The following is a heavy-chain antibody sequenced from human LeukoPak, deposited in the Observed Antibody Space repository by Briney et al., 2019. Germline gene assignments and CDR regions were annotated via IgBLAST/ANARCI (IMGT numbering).Heavy chain of an antibody. CDR3: VRRFSSSWSTFDS. Sequence: PSETLSLTCAVYGGSFSGYYWSWIRQPPGKGLEWIGEINHSGSTNYNPSLKTRVMMSIDTSKNQFTLNLNSVTAADTAMYYCVRRFSSSWSTFDSWGQGTLVTVSS. CDR1: GGSFSGYY. CDR2: INHSGST. D-gene: IGHD6-13*01. J-gene: IGHJ4*02. V-gene: IGHV4-34*01.